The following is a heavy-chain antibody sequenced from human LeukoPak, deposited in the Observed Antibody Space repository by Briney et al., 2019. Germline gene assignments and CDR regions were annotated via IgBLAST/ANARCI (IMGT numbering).Heavy chain of an antibody. V-gene: IGHV4-59*01. CDR1: GGSLSSNY. Sequence: SETLSLTCTVSGGSLSSNYWSWFRQPPGKGLEWIGYIYYSGSTNYNPSLKSRVTISVDTSKNQFSLKLSSVTAADTAVYYCASTRLGQWLVYYFDYWGQGTLVTVSS. CDR2: IYYSGST. J-gene: IGHJ4*02. D-gene: IGHD6-19*01. CDR3: ASTRLGQWLVYYFDY.